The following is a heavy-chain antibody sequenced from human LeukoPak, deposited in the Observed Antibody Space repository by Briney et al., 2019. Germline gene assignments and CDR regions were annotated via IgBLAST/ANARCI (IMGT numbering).Heavy chain of an antibody. V-gene: IGHV4-34*01. CDR3: ARPYGDYVGYFDL. J-gene: IGHJ2*01. CDR2: INHSGCT. CDR1: GGSFSGYY. Sequence: PSETLSLTCAVYGGSFSGYYWSWIRQPPGKGLEWIGEINHSGCTNYNPSLKSRVTISVDTSKNQFSLKLSSVTAADTAVYYCARPYGDYVGYFDLWGRGTLVTVSS. D-gene: IGHD4-17*01.